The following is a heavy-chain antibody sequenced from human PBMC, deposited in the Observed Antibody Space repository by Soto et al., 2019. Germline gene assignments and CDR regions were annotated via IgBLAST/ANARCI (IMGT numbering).Heavy chain of an antibody. Sequence: QVQLQQWGAGLLKPSETLSLTCAVYGGSFSGYYWCWIRQPPGKGLEWIGEINHSGSTNYNPSLKSRVTISVDTSKNQFSLKLSSVTAADTAVYYCARGGFMVRGIDYWGQGTLVTVSS. D-gene: IGHD3-10*01. V-gene: IGHV4-34*01. CDR1: GGSFSGYY. CDR3: ARGGFMVRGIDY. CDR2: INHSGST. J-gene: IGHJ4*02.